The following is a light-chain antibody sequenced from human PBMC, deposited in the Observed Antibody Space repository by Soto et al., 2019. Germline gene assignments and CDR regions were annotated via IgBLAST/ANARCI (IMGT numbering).Light chain of an antibody. Sequence: MTQSPSTLSGSVGDRVTITCRASQTISSWLAWYHQKPGQPPRLLIHSASTRAPGIPDRFSASGAGTDFTLTISRLEPEDSAVYYCQQYSASPRTFGPGTKVDI. CDR1: QTISSW. CDR3: QQYSASPRT. CDR2: SAS. J-gene: IGKJ3*01. V-gene: IGKV3D-15*01.